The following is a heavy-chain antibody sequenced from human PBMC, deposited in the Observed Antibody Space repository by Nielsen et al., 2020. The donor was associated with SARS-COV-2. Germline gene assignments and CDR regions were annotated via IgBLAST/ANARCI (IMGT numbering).Heavy chain of an antibody. Sequence: WLRQPPGKGLEWVAVISYDGSNTFHAVSVRGRFTMSRDNSKNTLYLQMNSLRAEDTAVYYCAKDLSYCNDGVCYSYGMDVWGQGTTVTVSS. V-gene: IGHV3-30*18. CDR2: ISYDGSNT. D-gene: IGHD2-8*01. CDR3: AKDLSYCNDGVCYSYGMDV. J-gene: IGHJ6*02.